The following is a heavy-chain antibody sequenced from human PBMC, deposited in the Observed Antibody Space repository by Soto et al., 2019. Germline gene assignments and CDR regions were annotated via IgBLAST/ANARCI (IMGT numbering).Heavy chain of an antibody. D-gene: IGHD2-15*01. J-gene: IGHJ5*02. CDR2: ISGRGGST. Sequence: GGSLRLSCAASGFTFSSYAMSWVRQAPGKGLEWVSAISGRGGSTYYADSVKGRFTISIDSSKNTLYLQMNSLRAEDTTVYYCARLPPPSCSGAFCTPSWGQAAVITVSS. V-gene: IGHV3-23*01. CDR3: ARLPPPSCSGAFCTPS. CDR1: GFTFSSYA.